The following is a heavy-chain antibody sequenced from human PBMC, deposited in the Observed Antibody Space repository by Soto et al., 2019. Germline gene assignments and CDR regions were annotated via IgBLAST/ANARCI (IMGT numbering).Heavy chain of an antibody. CDR1: GGTFSRYA. D-gene: IGHD3-16*01. J-gene: IGHJ6*02. CDR3: ARDIVFGGTYGMDV. Sequence: QVQLVQSGAEVKKPGSSVKVSCKASGGTFSRYAISWVRQAPGQGLEWMGGIIAIFGTANYAQKFQGRVTITANESTSTAYMELSSLTSEDTAVYYCARDIVFGGTYGMDVWGQGTTVTVSS. CDR2: IIAIFGTA. V-gene: IGHV1-69*12.